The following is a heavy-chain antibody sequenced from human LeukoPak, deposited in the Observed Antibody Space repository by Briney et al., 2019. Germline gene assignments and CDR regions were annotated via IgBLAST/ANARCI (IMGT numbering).Heavy chain of an antibody. J-gene: IGHJ5*02. CDR1: GGTFSSYA. CDR3: ARYRSGLRGGTWFDP. D-gene: IGHD6-19*01. Sequence: PAASVKVSCKASGGTFSSYAISWVRQAPGQGLEWMGRIIPILGIANHAQKFQGRVTITADKSTSTAYMELSSLRSDDTAVYYCARYRSGLRGGTWFDPWGQGTLVTVSS. CDR2: IIPILGIA. V-gene: IGHV1-69*04.